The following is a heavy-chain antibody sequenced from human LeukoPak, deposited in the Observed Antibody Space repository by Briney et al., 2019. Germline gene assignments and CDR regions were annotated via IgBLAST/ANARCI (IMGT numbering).Heavy chain of an antibody. V-gene: IGHV4-4*02. D-gene: IGHD6-13*01. CDR1: GGSISSSNW. CDR2: IYHSGST. Sequence: SGTLSLTCAVSGGSISSSNWWSWVRQPPGKGLEWIGEIYHSGSTNYNPSLKSRVTISVDKSKNQFSLKLSSVTAADTAVYYCASSMYSSSWYPFYYFDYWGQGTLVTVSS. J-gene: IGHJ4*02. CDR3: ASSMYSSSWYPFYYFDY.